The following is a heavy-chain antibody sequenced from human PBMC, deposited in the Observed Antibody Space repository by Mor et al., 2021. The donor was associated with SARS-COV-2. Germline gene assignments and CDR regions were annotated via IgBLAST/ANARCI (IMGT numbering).Heavy chain of an antibody. CDR2: SKVYGGTT. J-gene: IGHJ3*02. V-gene: IGHV3-49*02. Sequence: SKVYGGTTEYAASVKGRFIVSRDDSKSIAYLQMNSLKIEDTAVYYCTRTVPDYGDYIGAFDIWGQGTMVTVSS. CDR3: TRTVPDYGDYIGAFDI. D-gene: IGHD4-17*01.